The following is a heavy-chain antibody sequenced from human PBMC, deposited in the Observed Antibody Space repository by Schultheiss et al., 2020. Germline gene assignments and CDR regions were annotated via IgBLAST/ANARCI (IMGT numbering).Heavy chain of an antibody. CDR3: ARVSRASPGYYLLDY. CDR2: IYYSGST. V-gene: IGHV4-31*03. Sequence: SETLSLTCTVSGGSISSGGYYWSWIRQHPGKGLEWIGYIYYSGSTNYNPSLKSRVTISVDTSKNQFSLKLSSVTAADTAVYYCARVSRASPGYYLLDYWGQGTLVTVSS. CDR1: GGSISSGGYY. J-gene: IGHJ4*02. D-gene: IGHD3-22*01.